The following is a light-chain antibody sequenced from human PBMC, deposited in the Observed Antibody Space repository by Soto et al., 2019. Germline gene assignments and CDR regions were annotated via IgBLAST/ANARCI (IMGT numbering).Light chain of an antibody. CDR1: QSVRTN. Sequence: EVMMTQFPDTVSGTPGETVTLSCGASQSVRTNLAWYQQRPGQTPRLLIHYSSTRATDVPARFSGSGSGTNFTLAISSLQSEDFVLYYCQHFRAFGQGTRLEIK. CDR3: QHFRA. V-gene: IGKV3D-15*01. J-gene: IGKJ5*01. CDR2: YSS.